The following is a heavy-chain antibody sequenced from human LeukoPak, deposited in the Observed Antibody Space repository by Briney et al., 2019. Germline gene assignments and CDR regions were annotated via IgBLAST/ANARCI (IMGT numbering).Heavy chain of an antibody. CDR3: ARSAVARHSWFDP. V-gene: IGHV4-34*01. Sequence: SETLSLTCAVYGGSFSGYYWSWIRQPPGKGLEWIGEINHSGSTNYNPSLKSRVTISVDTSKNQFSLKLSSVTAADTAVYYCARSAVARHSWFDPWGQGTLVTVSS. CDR2: INHSGST. J-gene: IGHJ5*02. D-gene: IGHD6-19*01. CDR1: GGSFSGYY.